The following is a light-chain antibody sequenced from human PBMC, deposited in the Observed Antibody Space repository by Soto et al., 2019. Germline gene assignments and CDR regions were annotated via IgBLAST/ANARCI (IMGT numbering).Light chain of an antibody. CDR1: QSVDTC. J-gene: IGKJ1*01. CDR3: HKFYRYPWT. Sequence: DIQMTQSPSTLSASVGDRVTITCRASQSVDTCLAWYQQKPGKAPHLLIYKASSLETGVPSRLSGSGSVTAFTLTVLSLQRDDFATYYCHKFYRYPWTFGQGTKVEIK. CDR2: KAS. V-gene: IGKV1-5*03.